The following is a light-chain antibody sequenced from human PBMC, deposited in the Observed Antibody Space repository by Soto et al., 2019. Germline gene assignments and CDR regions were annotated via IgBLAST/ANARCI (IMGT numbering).Light chain of an antibody. V-gene: IGLV1-47*01. CDR2: KNN. J-gene: IGLJ1*01. Sequence: QSVLTQPPSASGTPGQRVIISCSGSSSNIGSNYVYWYQQLPGTAPKLLIYKNNQRPSGVPDRFSSSKSGTSASLAISGLRSEDEADYYCAGWDDSLSGGVFGTGTKLTVL. CDR3: AGWDDSLSGGV. CDR1: SSNIGSNY.